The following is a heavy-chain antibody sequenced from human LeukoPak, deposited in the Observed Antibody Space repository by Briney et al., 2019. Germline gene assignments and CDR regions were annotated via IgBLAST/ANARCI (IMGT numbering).Heavy chain of an antibody. V-gene: IGHV5-51*01. CDR1: GYSFTSYW. CDR3: ARVPAAPQGWFDP. Sequence: GESLKISCKGSGYSFTSYWIGWVRQMPGKGLEWGGIIYPGDSDTRYSPSFKGQVTISADKSISTAYLQWSSLKASDTVMYYCARVPAAPQGWFDPWGQGTLVTVSS. D-gene: IGHD2-2*01. CDR2: IYPGDSDT. J-gene: IGHJ5*02.